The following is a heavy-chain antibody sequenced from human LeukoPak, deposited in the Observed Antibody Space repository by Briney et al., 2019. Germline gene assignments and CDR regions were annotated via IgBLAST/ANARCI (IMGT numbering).Heavy chain of an antibody. Sequence: GGSLRLSCAASGLTFSSYGMHWVRQAPGKGLEWVAVIWYDGSNKYYADSVKGRFTISRDNSKNTLYLQMNSLRAEDTAVYYCARDPANTVTTTPRGWGSHDYWGQGTLVTVSS. J-gene: IGHJ4*02. V-gene: IGHV3-33*01. D-gene: IGHD4-17*01. CDR1: GLTFSSYG. CDR2: IWYDGSNK. CDR3: ARDPANTVTTTPRGWGSHDY.